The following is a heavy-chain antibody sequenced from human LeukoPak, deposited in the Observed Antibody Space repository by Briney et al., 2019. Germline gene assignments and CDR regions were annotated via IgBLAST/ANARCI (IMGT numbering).Heavy chain of an antibody. J-gene: IGHJ4*02. CDR2: IYYSGST. D-gene: IGHD6-25*01. Sequence: SETLSLTCTASGGSISSSSYYWGWIRQPPGKGLEWIGSIYYSGSTNYNPSLKSRVTISVDTSKNQLSLKLSSVTAADTAVYYCARAYNSARYFDYWGQGTLVTVSS. CDR1: GGSISSSSYY. V-gene: IGHV4-39*07. CDR3: ARAYNSARYFDY.